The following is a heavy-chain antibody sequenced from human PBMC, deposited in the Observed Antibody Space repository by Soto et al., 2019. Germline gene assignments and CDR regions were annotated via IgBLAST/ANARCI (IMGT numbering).Heavy chain of an antibody. D-gene: IGHD3-10*01. J-gene: IGHJ4*02. CDR3: ARGQNYYGSGSSPGSLDS. V-gene: IGHV4-31*03. Sequence: SLSLTGTVPGGSISSGGYYWSWILQHPGKGLEWIGYIYYSGSTYYNPSRKSRVTISVDTSKNQFSLKLSSVTAADTAVYYCARGQNYYGSGSSPGSLDSWGQGTLVSVSS. CDR1: GGSISSGGYY. CDR2: IYYSGST.